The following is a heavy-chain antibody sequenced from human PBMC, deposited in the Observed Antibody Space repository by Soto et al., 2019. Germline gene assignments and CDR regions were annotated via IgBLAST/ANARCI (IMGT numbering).Heavy chain of an antibody. CDR2: IYHSGST. CDR1: GGSISSGGYS. Sequence: SETLSLTCAVSGGSISSGGYSWSWIRQPPGKGLEWIGYIYHSGSTYYNPSLKSRVTISVDRSKNQFSLKLSSVTAADTAVYYCASLTIFRTLPFAYSDQGTLVTVSA. CDR3: ASLTIFRTLPFAY. V-gene: IGHV4-30-2*01. D-gene: IGHD3-3*01. J-gene: IGHJ4*02.